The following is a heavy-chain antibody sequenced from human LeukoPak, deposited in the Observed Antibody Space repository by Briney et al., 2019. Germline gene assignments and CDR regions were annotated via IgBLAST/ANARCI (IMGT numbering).Heavy chain of an antibody. Sequence: SETLSLTCTVSGGSISGYYWSWIRQPPGKGLEWIGYICYSGSTNYNPSLQSRVTISVDTSKNQFSLKLTSVTAADTAVYYCARHLRPRYGPYDSWGQGTLVTVSS. CDR2: ICYSGST. CDR1: GGSISGYY. V-gene: IGHV4-59*08. J-gene: IGHJ4*02. D-gene: IGHD5-18*01. CDR3: ARHLRPRYGPYDS.